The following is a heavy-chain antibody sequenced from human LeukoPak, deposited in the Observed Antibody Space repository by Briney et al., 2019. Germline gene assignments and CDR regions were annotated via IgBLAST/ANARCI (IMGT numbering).Heavy chain of an antibody. D-gene: IGHD3-10*01. V-gene: IGHV4-59*01. CDR1: GGSISSYY. J-gene: IGHJ6*03. CDR2: IYYSGST. Sequence: SETLSLTCTVSGGSISSYYWSWIRQPPGKGLEWIGYIYYSGSTNYNPSLKSRVTISVDTSKNQFSLKLSSVTAADTAVYYCASRSGSYYKRRDYYYYMDVWGKGTTVTISS. CDR3: ASRSGSYYKRRDYYYYMDV.